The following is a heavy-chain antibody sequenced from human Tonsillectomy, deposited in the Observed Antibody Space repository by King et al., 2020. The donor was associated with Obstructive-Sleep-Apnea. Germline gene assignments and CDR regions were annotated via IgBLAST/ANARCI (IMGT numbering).Heavy chain of an antibody. J-gene: IGHJ4*02. D-gene: IGHD6-19*01. CDR1: VFSISTCGVG. V-gene: IGHV2-5*02. CDR3: AHRSSGGPSGFDY. Sequence: ITLKESGPTLVKPTQTPTLTCTFSVFSISTCGVGVGGVRQAPGNALECLALISWDDDKLSSPPLTCRLTITKDTPENQVVLTMTNMDPVDTATYYCAHRSSGGPSGFDYWGQGTLVTVSS. CDR2: ISWDDDK.